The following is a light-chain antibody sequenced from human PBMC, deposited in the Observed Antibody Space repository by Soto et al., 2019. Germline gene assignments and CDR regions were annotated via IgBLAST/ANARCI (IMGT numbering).Light chain of an antibody. Sequence: QSVLTQPASVSGSPGQSITISCTGTSSDVGGYNYVSWYQQHPGKAPKLMIYDVSNRPSGGSNRFSGSKSGNTASLTISGLQAEDEADYYCSSYTSSSTPNWVFGGGTKLTVL. V-gene: IGLV2-14*01. J-gene: IGLJ3*02. CDR2: DVS. CDR3: SSYTSSSTPNWV. CDR1: SSDVGGYNY.